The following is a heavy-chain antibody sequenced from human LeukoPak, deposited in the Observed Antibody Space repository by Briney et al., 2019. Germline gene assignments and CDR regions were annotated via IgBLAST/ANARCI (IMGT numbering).Heavy chain of an antibody. CDR1: GFTFSSYA. CDR3: AKAGYSYGYFDY. J-gene: IGHJ4*02. Sequence: PGGSLRLSCAASGFTFSSYAMSWVRRAPGKGLEWVSAISGGGGRTYYADSVKGRFTISRDNSKNTLYLQMNSLGAGDTAVYYCAKAGYSYGYFDYWGQGTLVTVSS. V-gene: IGHV3-23*01. CDR2: ISGGGGRT. D-gene: IGHD5-18*01.